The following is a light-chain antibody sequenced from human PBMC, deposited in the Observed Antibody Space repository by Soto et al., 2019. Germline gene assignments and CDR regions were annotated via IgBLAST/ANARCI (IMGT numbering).Light chain of an antibody. CDR1: QTISTL. Sequence: DIQMTQSPSTLSASVGDRVTITCRARQTISTLLAWYQQKPGKAPKLLISAASSLQSGVPRRFSGSGSGTDFTLIISSLQPEDFATYFCQQGDSFPFTFGGGTKVDIK. CDR2: AAS. V-gene: IGKV1-12*01. CDR3: QQGDSFPFT. J-gene: IGKJ4*01.